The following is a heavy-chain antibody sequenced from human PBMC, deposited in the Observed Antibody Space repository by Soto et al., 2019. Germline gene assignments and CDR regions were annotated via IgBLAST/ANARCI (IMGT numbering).Heavy chain of an antibody. D-gene: IGHD5-12*01. CDR2: IYYSGST. J-gene: IGHJ4*02. CDR3: ARDRGGYSGTAHFDY. CDR1: GGSISSGGYY. Sequence: QVQLQESGPGLVKPSQTLSLTCTVSGGSISSGGYYWSWIRQHPGKGLEWIGYIYYSGSTYYNPSRKSRVTRSVDTSKNQFSLKLSSVTAADTAVYSCARDRGGYSGTAHFDYWGPGTLVTVSS. V-gene: IGHV4-31*03.